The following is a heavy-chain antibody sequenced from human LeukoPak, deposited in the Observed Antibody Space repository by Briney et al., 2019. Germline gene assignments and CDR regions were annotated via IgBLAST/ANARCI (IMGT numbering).Heavy chain of an antibody. J-gene: IGHJ4*02. CDR3: EISVRSSGSTFDY. D-gene: IGHD6-19*01. CDR1: GYSFTSYD. CDR2: MNPNSGNT. Sequence: ASVKVPCKASGYSFTSYDINWVRQATGQGLEWMGWMNPNSGNTGYAQKFQGRVTMTRNTSISTAYMELSSLRSEDTAVYYCEISVRSSGSTFDYWGQGTLVTVSS. V-gene: IGHV1-8*01.